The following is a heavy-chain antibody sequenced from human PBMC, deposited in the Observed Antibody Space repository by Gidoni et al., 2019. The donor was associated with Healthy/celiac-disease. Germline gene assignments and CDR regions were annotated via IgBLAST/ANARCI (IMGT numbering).Heavy chain of an antibody. D-gene: IGHD1-26*01. CDR2: ISSNGGST. V-gene: IGHV3-64*02. CDR1: GFTFRSYA. CDR3: ARGVGGLGYYYYMDV. Sequence: EVQLVESGEGLVQPGGSLRLSCAASGFTFRSYAMHWVRQAPGKGLEYVSAISSNGGSTYYADSVKGRFTISRDNSKNTLYLQMGSLRAEDMAVYYCARGVGGLGYYYYMDVWGKGTTVTVSS. J-gene: IGHJ6*03.